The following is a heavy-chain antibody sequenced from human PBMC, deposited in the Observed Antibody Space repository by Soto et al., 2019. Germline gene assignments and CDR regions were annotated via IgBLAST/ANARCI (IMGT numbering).Heavy chain of an antibody. J-gene: IGHJ6*02. D-gene: IGHD3-3*01. V-gene: IGHV1-2*04. Sequence: ASVKVSCKASGYTFTGYYMHWVRQAPGQGLEWMGWINPNSGGTNYAQKFQGWVTVTRDTPISTAYMEVSRLRSDDTAVYYCARDGNDFWSGYYTGIKYYYYGMDVWGQGTTVTVSS. CDR2: INPNSGGT. CDR3: ARDGNDFWSGYYTGIKYYYYGMDV. CDR1: GYTFTGYY.